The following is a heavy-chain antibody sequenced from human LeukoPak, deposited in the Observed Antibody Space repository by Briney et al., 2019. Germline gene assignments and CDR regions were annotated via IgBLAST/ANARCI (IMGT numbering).Heavy chain of an antibody. CDR1: GLTFSSYG. CDR2: ITGGGGTT. CDR3: AKMQGYFDY. J-gene: IGHJ4*02. Sequence: GGSLRVSCEASGLTFSSYGMSWVRQAPGKGLQWVSAITGGGGTTYYADSVKGRFTISRDNSKNMLYLQMNSLRAEDTAVYYCAKMQGYFDYWGQGTLVPVSS. V-gene: IGHV3-23*01.